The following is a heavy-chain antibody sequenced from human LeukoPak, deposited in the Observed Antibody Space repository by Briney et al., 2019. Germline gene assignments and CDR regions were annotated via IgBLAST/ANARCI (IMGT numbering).Heavy chain of an antibody. CDR1: GYSISSGYY. V-gene: IGHV4-38-2*02. Sequence: SETLSLTCAVSGYSISSGYYGGWIRQPPGKGLEWIGSIYHSGSTYYNPSLKSRVTISVDTSKDQFSLKLSSVTAADTAVYYCARDHRIVVVPAAMSNWFDPWGQGTPVTVSS. CDR2: IYHSGST. D-gene: IGHD2-2*01. CDR3: ARDHRIVVVPAAMSNWFDP. J-gene: IGHJ5*02.